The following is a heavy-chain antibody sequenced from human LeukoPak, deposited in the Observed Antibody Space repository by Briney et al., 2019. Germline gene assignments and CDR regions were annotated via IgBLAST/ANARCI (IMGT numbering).Heavy chain of an antibody. D-gene: IGHD4-17*01. V-gene: IGHV3-7*03. J-gene: IGHJ4*02. CDR3: AKVSDFGDYPDY. CDR2: IKQDGSEK. Sequence: GGSLRLSCAASGFTFDDYGMSWVRQASGKGLEWVANIKQDGSEKYYVDSVKGRFTISRDNAKNSLYLQMNSLRADDTAVYYRAKVSDFGDYPDYWGQGTLVTVSS. CDR1: GFTFDDYG.